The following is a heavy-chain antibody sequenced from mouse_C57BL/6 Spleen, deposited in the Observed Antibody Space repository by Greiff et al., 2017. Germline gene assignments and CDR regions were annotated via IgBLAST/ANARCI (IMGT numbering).Heavy chain of an antibody. Sequence: QVQLQQSGAELVKPGASVKLSCKASGYTFTSYWMHWVKQRPGQGLEWIGMIHPNSGSTNSNAKFQSPATLTVDKSSSTAYMQLSSLTSEDSAVYYWARSDTPFDYWGQGTTLTVSS. CDR2: IHPNSGST. CDR3: ARSDTPFDY. CDR1: GYTFTSYW. V-gene: IGHV1-64*01. J-gene: IGHJ2*01.